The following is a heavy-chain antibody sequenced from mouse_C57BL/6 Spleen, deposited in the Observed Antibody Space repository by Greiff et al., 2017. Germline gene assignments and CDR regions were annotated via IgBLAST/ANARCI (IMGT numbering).Heavy chain of an antibody. CDR2: IYPGDGDT. D-gene: IGHD1-1*01. V-gene: IGHV1-82*01. CDR3: ARGFITTVVATYYYAMDF. J-gene: IGHJ4*01. Sequence: QVQLQQSGPELVKPGASVKISCKASGYAFSSSWMNWVKQRPGKGLEWIGRIYPGDGDTNYNGKFKGKATLTADKSSSTAYMQLSSLTSEDSAVYFCARGFITTVVATYYYAMDFWGQGTSVTVSS. CDR1: GYAFSSSW.